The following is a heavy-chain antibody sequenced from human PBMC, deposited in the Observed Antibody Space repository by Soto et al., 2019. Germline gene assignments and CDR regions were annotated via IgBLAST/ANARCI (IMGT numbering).Heavy chain of an antibody. Sequence: VQLVESGGGLVKPGRSLRLSCAASGFTFSSYVMEWVRQAPGKGLEWVALISDDGSNQNYADSVKGRFTISRDNSKNTLYLQMNSLRPEDTAFYYCARILNYGFDYWGQGTLVTVSS. CDR2: ISDDGSNQ. CDR1: GFTFSSYV. D-gene: IGHD3-16*01. CDR3: ARILNYGFDY. J-gene: IGHJ4*01. V-gene: IGHV3-30-3*01.